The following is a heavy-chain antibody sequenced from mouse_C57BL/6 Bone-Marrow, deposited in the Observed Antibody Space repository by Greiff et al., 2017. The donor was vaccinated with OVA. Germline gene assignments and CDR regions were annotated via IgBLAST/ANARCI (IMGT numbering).Heavy chain of an antibody. J-gene: IGHJ4*01. CDR2: IYPGSGNT. CDR3: AREGDDRDYYAMDY. Sequence: QVQLQQSGAELVRPGASVKLSCKASGYTFTDYYINWVKQRPGQGLEWIARIYPGSGNTYYNEKFKGKATLTADKSSSAAYMQLSSLTSEDSAVDVCAREGDDRDYYAMDYWGQGTSVTVSS. CDR1: GYTFTDYY. D-gene: IGHD2-2*01. V-gene: IGHV1-76*01.